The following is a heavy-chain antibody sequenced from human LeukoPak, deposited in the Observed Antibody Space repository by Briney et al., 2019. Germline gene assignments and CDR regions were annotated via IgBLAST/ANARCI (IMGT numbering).Heavy chain of an antibody. D-gene: IGHD6-13*01. J-gene: IGHJ4*02. CDR1: GYTFTDYY. CDR3: ARGIAAAGWAFDY. Sequence: GASVKVSCKASGYTFTDYYMHWVRQAPGQGLEWMGWINPNSGGTNYAQKFQGWVTMTRDTSISTAYMELSRLRSDDTAVYYCARGIAAAGWAFDYWGQGTLVTVSS. V-gene: IGHV1-2*04. CDR2: INPNSGGT.